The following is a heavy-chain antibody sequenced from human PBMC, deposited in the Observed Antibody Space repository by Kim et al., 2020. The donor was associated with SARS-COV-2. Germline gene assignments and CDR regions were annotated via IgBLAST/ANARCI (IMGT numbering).Heavy chain of an antibody. Sequence: SETLSLTCAVYGGSFSGYYWSWIRQPPGKGLEWIGEINHSGSTNYNPSLKSRVTISVDTSKNQFSLKLSSVTAADTAVYYCARGVTLSSYYYDSSGYYSRFDPWGQGTLVTVSS. CDR2: INHSGST. V-gene: IGHV4-34*01. J-gene: IGHJ5*02. D-gene: IGHD3-22*01. CDR1: GGSFSGYY. CDR3: ARGVTLSSYYYDSSGYYSRFDP.